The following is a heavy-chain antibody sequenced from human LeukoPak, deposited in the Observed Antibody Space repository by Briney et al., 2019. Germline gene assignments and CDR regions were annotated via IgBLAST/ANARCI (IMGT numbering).Heavy chain of an antibody. CDR2: ISFDGNNK. CDR1: GLTFSSYG. Sequence: GGSLRLSCAASGLTFSSYGMHWVRQAPGKGLEWVAFISFDGNNKYYEDSVQGRFTISSDNSNNTLYLHMNSLRAEDTAVYYCAKDINLGGDYDYYYYAMDVWGQGTTVTVSS. V-gene: IGHV3-30*18. J-gene: IGHJ6*02. CDR3: AKDINLGGDYDYYYYAMDV. D-gene: IGHD4-17*01.